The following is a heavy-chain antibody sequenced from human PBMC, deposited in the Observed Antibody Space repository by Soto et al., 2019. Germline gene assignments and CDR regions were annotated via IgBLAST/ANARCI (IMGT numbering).Heavy chain of an antibody. CDR1: GGTFSSYA. Sequence: ASVEVSCKASGGTFSSYAISWVRQAPGQGLEWMGGIIPIFGTANYAQKFQGRVTITADESTSTAYMELSSLRSEDTAVYYCASAHCSGGSCYSYYYYYGMDVWGQGTTVTVSS. D-gene: IGHD2-15*01. V-gene: IGHV1-69*13. J-gene: IGHJ6*02. CDR3: ASAHCSGGSCYSYYYYYGMDV. CDR2: IIPIFGTA.